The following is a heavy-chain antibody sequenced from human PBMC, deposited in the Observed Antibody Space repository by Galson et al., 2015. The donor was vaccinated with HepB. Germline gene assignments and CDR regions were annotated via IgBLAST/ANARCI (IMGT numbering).Heavy chain of an antibody. CDR2: INHDGTST. CDR1: GFTFGDYC. D-gene: IGHD6-19*01. V-gene: IGHV3-74*01. Sequence: SLRLSCAASGFTFGDYCMHWVRQAPGKGLVWVSRINHDGTSTVYADSVKGRFTISRDNAKNTLYLQVNSLRAEDTAVYFCAGVETYITGLPFRWGQGTLVTVSS. J-gene: IGHJ4*02. CDR3: AGVETYITGLPFR.